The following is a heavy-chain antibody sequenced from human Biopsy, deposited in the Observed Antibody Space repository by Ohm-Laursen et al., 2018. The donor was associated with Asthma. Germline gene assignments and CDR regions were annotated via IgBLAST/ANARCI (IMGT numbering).Heavy chain of an antibody. CDR2: INPNSGDT. V-gene: IGHV1-2*06. D-gene: IGHD2-15*01. Sequence: ASVKVSCKTSGYTFTDYSIHWVRQAPGQGLEWMGRINPNSGDTKYAQRFQGRVTVTRDRSISTAYMELSRLRSDDTAVYYCARDRGYCSGGTCPSWFDPWGQGTLVIVSS. CDR1: GYTFTDYS. CDR3: ARDRGYCSGGTCPSWFDP. J-gene: IGHJ5*02.